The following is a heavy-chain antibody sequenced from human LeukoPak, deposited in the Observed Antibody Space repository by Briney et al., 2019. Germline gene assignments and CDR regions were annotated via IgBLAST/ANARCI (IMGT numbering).Heavy chain of an antibody. V-gene: IGHV3-7*03. CDR1: GFTFSSYW. Sequence: GRSMRLSCAASGFTFSSYWMSWVRQAPGKGLEWVANIKQDGSEKYYVDSVKGRFTISRDNAKNSLYLQMNSLRAEDTAVYYCAREILGYCSGGSCYDQYYFDYWGQGTLVTVSS. CDR2: IKQDGSEK. J-gene: IGHJ4*02. D-gene: IGHD2-15*01. CDR3: AREILGYCSGGSCYDQYYFDY.